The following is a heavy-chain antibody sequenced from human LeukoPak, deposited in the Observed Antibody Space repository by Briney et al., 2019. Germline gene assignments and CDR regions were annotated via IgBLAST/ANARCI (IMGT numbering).Heavy chain of an antibody. D-gene: IGHD6-13*01. J-gene: IGHJ4*02. CDR3: AKAPYSSSWYFDY. CDR2: ISYDGSNK. CDR1: GFTFSSYG. V-gene: IGHV3-30*18. Sequence: SGGSLRLSCAASGFTFSSYGMHWVRQAPGKGLEWVAVISYDGSNKYYAGSVKGRFTISRDNSKNTLYLQMNSLRAEDTAVYYCAKAPYSSSWYFDYWGQGTLVTVPS.